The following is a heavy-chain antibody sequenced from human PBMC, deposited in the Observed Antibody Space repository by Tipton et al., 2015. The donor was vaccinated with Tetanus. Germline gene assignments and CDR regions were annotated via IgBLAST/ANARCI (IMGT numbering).Heavy chain of an antibody. CDR3: ARTSGYLYSSY. Sequence: LRLSCTVSGGSISTYHWNWIRQFPGKGLEWIGYIDYFGTTKYNPPLKSRVAMSVDTSKNQLSLKLSSVTSADTAVYYCARTSGYLYSSYWGQGTLVTVSS. CDR1: GGSISTYH. CDR2: IDYFGTT. D-gene: IGHD3-3*01. J-gene: IGHJ1*01. V-gene: IGHV4-59*01.